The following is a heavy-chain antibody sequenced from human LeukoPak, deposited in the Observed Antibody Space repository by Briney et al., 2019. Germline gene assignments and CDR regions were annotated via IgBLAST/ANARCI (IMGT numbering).Heavy chain of an antibody. Sequence: PAGSLRLSFAASGFTFSGYAMNWVRQAPGKGLEWVSGISGSGAGTYYADSVKGRFTISRDNSKNTLYLQMNSLRADDTAVYYCAKMVREFYTISYYFDYWGQGTLVTVSS. V-gene: IGHV3-23*01. J-gene: IGHJ4*02. CDR1: GFTFSGYA. CDR3: AKMVREFYTISYYFDY. D-gene: IGHD2-8*01. CDR2: ISGSGAGT.